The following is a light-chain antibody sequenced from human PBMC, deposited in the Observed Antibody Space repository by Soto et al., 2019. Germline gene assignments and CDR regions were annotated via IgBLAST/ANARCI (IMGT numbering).Light chain of an antibody. V-gene: IGKV3-15*01. J-gene: IGKJ4*01. CDR3: QQYNNWSSLT. CDR2: GAS. Sequence: EIVMTQSPATLSVPPGERATLSCRASQSVSSNLAWYQQKPGQAPRLLIYGASTRATGIPARFSGSGSGTEFTLTISSLQSEDFAVYYCQQYNNWSSLTFGGGTKVEIK. CDR1: QSVSSN.